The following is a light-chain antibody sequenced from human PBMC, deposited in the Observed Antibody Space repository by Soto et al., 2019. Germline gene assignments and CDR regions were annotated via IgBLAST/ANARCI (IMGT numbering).Light chain of an antibody. CDR2: FNS. J-gene: IGLJ2*01. CDR1: NIGSKS. CDR3: QVWDSSLVV. Sequence: SYELTQPPSVSVAPGETARITCETNNIGSKSVHWYQQRPGQAPVLVIFFNSDRPSGIPERISGSNSANTATLTISRVEAGDEADYYCQVWDSSLVVFGGGTKLTVL. V-gene: IGLV3-21*04.